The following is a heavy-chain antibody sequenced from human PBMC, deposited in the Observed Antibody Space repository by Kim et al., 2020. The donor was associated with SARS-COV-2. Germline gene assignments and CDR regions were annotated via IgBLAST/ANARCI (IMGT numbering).Heavy chain of an antibody. CDR3: ASFSTGEQTRGRFDY. CDR1: GYTFTSYG. J-gene: IGHJ4*02. Sequence: ASVKVSCKASGYTFTSYGISWVRQAPGQGLEWMGWISAYNGNTNYAQKLQGRVTMTTDTSTSTAYMELRSLRSDDTAVYYCASFSTGEQTRGRFDYWGQGTLVTVSS. CDR2: ISAYNGNT. D-gene: IGHD3-10*01. V-gene: IGHV1-18*01.